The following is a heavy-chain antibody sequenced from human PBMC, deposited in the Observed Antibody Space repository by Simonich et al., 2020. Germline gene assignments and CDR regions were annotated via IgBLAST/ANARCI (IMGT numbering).Heavy chain of an antibody. V-gene: IGHV1-18*01. CDR1: GYTFTSYG. J-gene: IGHJ4*02. Sequence: QVQLVQSGAEVKKPGASVKVSCKASGYTFTSYGISWVGQAPGQGLGWMGWISAYNGNTNNAPKLHGRVTRTTATSTSTAYMELRSRRSDDTAVYYCARASRGTWWYYYFDYWGQGTLVTVSS. D-gene: IGHD2-15*01. CDR3: ARASRGTWWYYYFDY. CDR2: ISAYNGNT.